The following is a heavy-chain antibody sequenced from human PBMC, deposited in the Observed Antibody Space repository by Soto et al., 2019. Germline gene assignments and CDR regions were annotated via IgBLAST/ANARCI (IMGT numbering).Heavy chain of an antibody. V-gene: IGHV3-23*01. Sequence: PGGSLRLSCAASGFTFSNYAMSWVRQAPGKGLEWVSGISDIGGNTYYADSVKGRFTISRDNSKNTLFLQMNSLRAEDTAVYYCAREYSSAWKTSDYWGQGTLVTVSS. CDR1: GFTFSNYA. CDR3: AREYSSAWKTSDY. D-gene: IGHD6-19*01. J-gene: IGHJ4*02. CDR2: ISDIGGNT.